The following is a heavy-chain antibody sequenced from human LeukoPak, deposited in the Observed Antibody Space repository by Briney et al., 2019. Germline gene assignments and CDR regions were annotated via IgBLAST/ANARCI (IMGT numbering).Heavy chain of an antibody. V-gene: IGHV1-2*02. J-gene: IGHJ5*02. CDR2: INPNSGGT. Sequence: ASVKVSCKASGYTFTGYYMHWVRQAPGQGLERMGWINPNSGGTNYAQKFQGRVTMTRDTSISTAYMELSRLRSDDTAVYYCARDHDFWRSNWFDPWGQGALVTVSS. D-gene: IGHD3-3*01. CDR1: GYTFTGYY. CDR3: ARDHDFWRSNWFDP.